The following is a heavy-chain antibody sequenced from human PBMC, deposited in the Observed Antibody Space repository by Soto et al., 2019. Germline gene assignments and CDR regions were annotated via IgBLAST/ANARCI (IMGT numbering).Heavy chain of an antibody. CDR3: ARSPTTVTTAFDY. J-gene: IGHJ4*02. V-gene: IGHV4-34*01. CDR1: GGSFSGYY. Sequence: SETLSLTCAVYGGSFSGYYWSWIRQPPGKGLEWIGEINHSGSTNYNPSLKSRVTISVDTSKNQFSLKLSSVTAADTAVYYCARSPTTVTTAFDYWGQGTLVTVSS. CDR2: INHSGST. D-gene: IGHD4-17*01.